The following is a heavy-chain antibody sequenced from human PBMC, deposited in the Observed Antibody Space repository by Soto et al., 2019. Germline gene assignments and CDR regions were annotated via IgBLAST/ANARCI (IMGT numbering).Heavy chain of an antibody. CDR3: VRRVSGNYDY. V-gene: IGHV3-64*01. Sequence: EVQLAESGGGMVQPGGSLRLSCVASGFTFSSYDMHWVRQAPGKGLEYVSSIRSNGGTPYYGNSVKGRFTISRDNYKNTLYLQMGSLRAEDMAVYYCVRRVSGNYDYWGQGTLVTVSS. CDR2: IRSNGGTP. D-gene: IGHD1-7*01. J-gene: IGHJ4*02. CDR1: GFTFSSYD.